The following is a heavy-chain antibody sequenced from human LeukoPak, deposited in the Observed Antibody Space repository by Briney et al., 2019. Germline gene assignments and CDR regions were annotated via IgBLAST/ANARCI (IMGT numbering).Heavy chain of an antibody. Sequence: PGGSLRLSCAASGFTFSDYAMHWVRQAPGKGLEYVSAISGNGGSTYYANSVKGRFTISRDNSKNTLYLQMGSLRAEDMAMYYCARVLSLSWNYYFDYWGQGTLVTVSS. D-gene: IGHD1-7*01. CDR1: GFTFSDYA. V-gene: IGHV3-64*01. CDR3: ARVLSLSWNYYFDY. J-gene: IGHJ4*02. CDR2: ISGNGGST.